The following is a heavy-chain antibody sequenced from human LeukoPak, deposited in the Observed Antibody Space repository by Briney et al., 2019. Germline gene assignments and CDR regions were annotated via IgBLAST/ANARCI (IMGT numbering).Heavy chain of an antibody. V-gene: IGHV1-69*04. CDR1: GGTFSSYA. D-gene: IGHD4-17*01. J-gene: IGHJ4*02. CDR2: IIPILGIA. CDR3: ARTTVTTGSLLDY. Sequence: SVKVSCKASGGTFSSYAISWVRQAPGQGLEWMGRIIPILGIANYAQKFQGRVTITADKSTSTAYTELSSLRSEDTAVYYCARTTVTTGSLLDYWGQGTLVTVSS.